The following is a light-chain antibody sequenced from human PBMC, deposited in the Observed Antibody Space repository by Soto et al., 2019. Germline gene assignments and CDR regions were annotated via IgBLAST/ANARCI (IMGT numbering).Light chain of an antibody. J-gene: IGKJ2*01. CDR1: HSVSSSY. Sequence: EIVLTQSPGTLSLSPGERATLSCRASHSVSSSYLSWYHQKPGQAPRLLIYVASSRATGIPDRFSGSGSGTDFTLTSNRLEPEDFAVYYCQQYGSSPPYTFGQGTKLEIK. CDR2: VAS. CDR3: QQYGSSPPYT. V-gene: IGKV3-20*01.